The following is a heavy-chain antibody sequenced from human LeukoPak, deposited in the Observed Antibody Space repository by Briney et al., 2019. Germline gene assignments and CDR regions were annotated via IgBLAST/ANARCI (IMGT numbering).Heavy chain of an antibody. CDR2: IYPGDSDT. D-gene: IGHD3-22*01. J-gene: IGHJ5*02. V-gene: IGHV5-51*01. CDR3: ARLPYSYYYDSSGYYDPHWFDP. Sequence: GESLKISCKGSGYSFTSYWIGWVRQMPGKGLEWMGIIYPGDSDTRYSPSFQGQVTISADKSISTAYLQWSSLKASDTAMYYCARLPYSYYYDSSGYYDPHWFDPWGQGTLVTVSS. CDR1: GYSFTSYW.